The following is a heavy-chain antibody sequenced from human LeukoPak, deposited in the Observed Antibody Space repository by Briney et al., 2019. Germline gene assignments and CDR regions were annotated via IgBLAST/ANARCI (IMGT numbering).Heavy chain of an antibody. CDR2: IIYSGGAT. J-gene: IGHJ4*02. D-gene: IGHD3-22*01. Sequence: GGSLRLSCAASGFTFGMSAMTWVRQGPGTGLEFVASIIYSGGATYYADSVKGRFTISRDNSKNTLYLQMNSLRAEDTALYYCAKDGLYYDGSEHVYYFDSWGQGTLVTVSS. V-gene: IGHV3-23*01. CDR3: AKDGLYYDGSEHVYYFDS. CDR1: GFTFGMSA.